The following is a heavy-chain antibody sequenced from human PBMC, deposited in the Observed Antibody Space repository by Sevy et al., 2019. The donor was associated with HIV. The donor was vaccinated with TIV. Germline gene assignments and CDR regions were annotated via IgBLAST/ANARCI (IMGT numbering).Heavy chain of an antibody. CDR2: IYYSGST. V-gene: IGHV4-59*08. D-gene: IGHD6-19*01. J-gene: IGHJ4*02. CDR3: ARHGGYSSGYYA. Sequence: SETLSLTCTVSGGSISDYYWSWIRQPPGKGLEWIGYIYYSGSTNYNPSLKSRVTISVDTSKNQFSLKLSSVTAADTAVYYCARHGGYSSGYYAWGQGTLVTVSS. CDR1: GGSISDYY.